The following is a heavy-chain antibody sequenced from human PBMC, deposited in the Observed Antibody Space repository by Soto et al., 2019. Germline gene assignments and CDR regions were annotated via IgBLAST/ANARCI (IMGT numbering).Heavy chain of an antibody. CDR3: ARDWSKFSYNYPYYYAMDA. CDR1: GFSVTNSY. V-gene: IGHV3-53*02. Sequence: EVQLVETGGGLIQPGGSLRLSCTVSGFSVTNSYINWVRQAPGKGLEWVSILYSSGTTYYSDSVRGRFTVSRDDSKYTLCLHMNILRADDPAVYYCARDWSKFSYNYPYYYAMDARGQGTTVTVSS. D-gene: IGHD5-18*01. J-gene: IGHJ6*01. CDR2: LYSSGTT.